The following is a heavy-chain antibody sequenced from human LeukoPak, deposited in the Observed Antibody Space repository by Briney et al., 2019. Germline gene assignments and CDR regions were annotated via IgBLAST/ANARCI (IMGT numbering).Heavy chain of an antibody. D-gene: IGHD5-18*01. CDR2: ISWNSGSI. CDR3: AKDMQGYSYGWSAFDI. J-gene: IGHJ3*02. CDR1: GFTFDDYA. V-gene: IGHV3-9*01. Sequence: GGSLRLPCAASGFTFDDYAMHWVRQAPGKGLEWVSGISWNSGSIGYADSVKGRFTISRDNAKNSLYLQMNSLRAEDTALYYCAKDMQGYSYGWSAFDIWGQGTMVTVSS.